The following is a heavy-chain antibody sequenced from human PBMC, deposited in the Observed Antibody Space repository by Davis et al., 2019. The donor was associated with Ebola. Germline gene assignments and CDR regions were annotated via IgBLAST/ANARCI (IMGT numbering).Heavy chain of an antibody. Sequence: GGSLRLSCAASGVTFNSYSMHWVRQAPGKGLDWVALVSSDGYNKYYADSVKGRFNIYRDEFKNTLYLQMNSLRPEDTGTYYCIKGEFNFDFWGQGTLVTVSS. CDR3: IKGEFNFDF. CDR1: GVTFNSYS. V-gene: IGHV3-30-3*01. CDR2: VSSDGYNK. D-gene: IGHD3-10*01. J-gene: IGHJ4*02.